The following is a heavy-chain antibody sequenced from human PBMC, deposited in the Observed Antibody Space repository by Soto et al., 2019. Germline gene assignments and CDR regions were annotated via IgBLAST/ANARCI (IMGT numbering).Heavy chain of an antibody. J-gene: IGHJ4*02. V-gene: IGHV5-51*01. CDR1: GYDFNTNW. Sequence: PGASLKISCRGSGYDFNTNWFGWVRQLPGRGLRWVGIMYPGDSDTRLLPLLQGHVTLSADVTVSTAFLQWRSLKTSDSGMYFCARLPRDCNKTSCYYAGHWGQGTSVTVSS. CDR2: MYPGDSDT. D-gene: IGHD3-22*01. CDR3: ARLPRDCNKTSCYYAGH.